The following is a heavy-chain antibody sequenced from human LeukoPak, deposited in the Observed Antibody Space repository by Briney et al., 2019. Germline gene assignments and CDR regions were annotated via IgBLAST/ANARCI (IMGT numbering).Heavy chain of an antibody. CDR2: IYYSGST. CDR1: GGSVSSGSYY. Sequence: SETLSLTCTVSGGSVSSGSYYWSRIRQPPGKGLEWIGYIYYSGSTNYNPSLKSRVTISVDTSKNQFSLKLSSVTAADTAVYYCARGGYCTNGVCYWLDYWGQGTLVTVSS. CDR3: ARGGYCTNGVCYWLDY. J-gene: IGHJ4*02. V-gene: IGHV4-61*01. D-gene: IGHD2-8*01.